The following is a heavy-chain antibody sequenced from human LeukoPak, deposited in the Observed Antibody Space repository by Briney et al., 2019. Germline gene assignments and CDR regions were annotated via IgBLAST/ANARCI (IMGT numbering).Heavy chain of an antibody. Sequence: GGSLRLSCAASGFTFSNYGMHWVRQVPGKGPVWLSRINPDGSSTTYADSVKGRFTISRDNAKNMLYLQINSLRVEDTAIYYCARGGKLEPTAMPTWGQGSLVVVSS. D-gene: IGHD2-2*01. CDR1: GFTFSNYG. J-gene: IGHJ5*02. V-gene: IGHV3-74*01. CDR2: INPDGSST. CDR3: ARGGKLEPTAMPT.